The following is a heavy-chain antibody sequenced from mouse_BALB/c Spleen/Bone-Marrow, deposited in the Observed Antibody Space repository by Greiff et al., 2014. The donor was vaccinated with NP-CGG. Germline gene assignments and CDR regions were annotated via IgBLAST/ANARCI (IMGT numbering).Heavy chain of an antibody. J-gene: IGHJ3*01. V-gene: IGHV14-3*02. D-gene: IGHD1-1*01. CDR3: SRDYGGTAWFAY. CDR1: GFKFKDTH. CDR2: IDPASGDT. Sequence: EVQLQQSGAELVKPGASVKLSCTASGFKFKDTHMHWVKQRPEQGLEWIGRIDPASGDTKYDPKFQGKAAITGDTSSNTAYLQLSSVTSEDTAVYYGSRDYGGTAWFAYWGQGTLVTVSA.